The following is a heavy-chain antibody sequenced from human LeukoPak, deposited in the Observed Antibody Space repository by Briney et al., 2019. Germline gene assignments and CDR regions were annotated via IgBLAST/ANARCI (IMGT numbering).Heavy chain of an antibody. Sequence: GGSLRLSCAASGFAVSSHYMSWVRQAPGKGLEGVSIISSDGITSYADSINGRFTISRDNSRNTVYLQMSSLRPEDTAVYYCPRSLGTTRLHRDAFDVWGQGTVVTVSS. CDR2: ISSDGIT. D-gene: IGHD1-26*01. V-gene: IGHV3-66*02. CDR3: PRSLGTTRLHRDAFDV. CDR1: GFAVSSHY. J-gene: IGHJ3*01.